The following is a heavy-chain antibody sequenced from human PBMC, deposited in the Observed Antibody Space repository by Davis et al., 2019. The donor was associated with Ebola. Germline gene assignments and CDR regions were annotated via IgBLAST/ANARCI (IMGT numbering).Heavy chain of an antibody. J-gene: IGHJ4*02. CDR3: ARARSLGWLHPRIDY. Sequence: PSETLSLTCTVSGGSISSYYWSWIRQPPGKGLEWIGYIYYSGSTYYNPSLKSRVTISVDTSKNQFSLKLSSVTAADTAVYYCARARSLGWLHPRIDYWGQGTLVTVSS. CDR1: GGSISSYY. CDR2: IYYSGST. D-gene: IGHD5-12*01. V-gene: IGHV4-59*04.